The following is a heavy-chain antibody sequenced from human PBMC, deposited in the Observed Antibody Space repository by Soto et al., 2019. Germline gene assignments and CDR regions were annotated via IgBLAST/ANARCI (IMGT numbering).Heavy chain of an antibody. CDR1: GASVNKGDHY. J-gene: IGHJ3*01. V-gene: IGHV4-30-4*02. CDR3: VRGPKIIVLAFDV. CDR2: INYSGST. Sequence: PSDTRSLTCTVSGASVNKGDHYWRWIRQSPGKGLEWLGYINYSGSTFYNPSLKSRVTISVDTSKNQFSLELNPVTAADPAVYYCVRGPKIIVLAFDVWGQGTMVTVSS. D-gene: IGHD3-16*02.